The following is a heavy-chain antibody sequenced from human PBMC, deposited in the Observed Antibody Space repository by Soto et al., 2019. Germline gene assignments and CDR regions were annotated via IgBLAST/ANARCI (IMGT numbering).Heavy chain of an antibody. D-gene: IGHD4-17*01. CDR1: GGTFSSYA. Sequence: GASVKVSCKASGGTFSSYAISWVRQAPGQGLEWMGGIIPIFGTANYAQKFQGRVTITADKSTSTAYMELSSLRSEDTAVYYCARESPVYGDYEATGIFDYWGQGTLVTVSS. CDR2: IIPIFGTA. V-gene: IGHV1-69*06. J-gene: IGHJ4*02. CDR3: ARESPVYGDYEATGIFDY.